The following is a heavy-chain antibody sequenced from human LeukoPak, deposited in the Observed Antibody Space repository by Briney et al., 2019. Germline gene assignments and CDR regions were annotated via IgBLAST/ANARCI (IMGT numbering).Heavy chain of an antibody. J-gene: IGHJ4*02. CDR3: ARHVANYYDSSGYSPAIDY. CDR2: IYPGDSDT. D-gene: IGHD3-22*01. CDR1: GYSFTSYW. V-gene: IGHV5-51*01. Sequence: GESLKISCKGSGYSFTSYWIGWVRQMPGKGLEWMGIIYPGDSDTRYSPSFQGQVTIPADKSISTAYLQWSSLKASDTAMYYCARHVANYYDSSGYSPAIDYWGQGTLVTVSS.